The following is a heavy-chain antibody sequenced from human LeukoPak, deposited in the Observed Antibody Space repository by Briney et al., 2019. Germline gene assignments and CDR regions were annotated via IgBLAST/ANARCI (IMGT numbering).Heavy chain of an antibody. CDR3: ASAREYCGSAECYEYFQH. V-gene: IGHV3-64*01. J-gene: IGHJ1*01. Sequence: GGSLRLSCTTSGFSFNIYPIHWVRQAPGKGLEYVSAITGNGGSTYYANSVKGRFTISRDNSRNTLFLQMNNLRAEDTALYFCASAREYCGSAECYEYFQHWGQGTLVIVCS. CDR1: GFSFNIYP. D-gene: IGHD2-21*01. CDR2: ITGNGGST.